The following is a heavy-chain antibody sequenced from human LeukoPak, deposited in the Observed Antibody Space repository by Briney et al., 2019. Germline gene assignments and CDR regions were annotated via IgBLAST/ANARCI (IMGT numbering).Heavy chain of an antibody. CDR1: GGSISSYY. D-gene: IGHD5-24*01. CDR2: IYYSGST. J-gene: IGHJ4*02. V-gene: IGHV4-59*08. Sequence: PSETLSLTCTVSGGSISSYYWSWIRQPPGKGLEWIGYIYYSGSTNYNPSLKSRVTISVDTSKNQFSLKLSSVTAADTAVYYCARQGEMATIYYWGQGTLVTVSS. CDR3: ARQGEMATIYY.